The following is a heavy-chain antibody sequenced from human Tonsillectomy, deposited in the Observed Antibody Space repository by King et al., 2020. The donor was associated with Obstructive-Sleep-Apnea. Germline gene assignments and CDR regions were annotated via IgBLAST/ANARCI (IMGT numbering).Heavy chain of an antibody. CDR3: ARGSPYSGSYSDY. D-gene: IGHD1-26*01. V-gene: IGHV3-74*01. Sequence: VQLVESGGGLVQPGGSLRLSCADSGFTFSNYWMHWVRQAPGKGLVWVSRINSDGTYTNYADSVKGRFTISRDNAKNTLYLQMDSLRAEDTAVYYCARGSPYSGSYSDYWGQGTLVTVSS. CDR2: INSDGTYT. CDR1: GFTFSNYW. J-gene: IGHJ4*02.